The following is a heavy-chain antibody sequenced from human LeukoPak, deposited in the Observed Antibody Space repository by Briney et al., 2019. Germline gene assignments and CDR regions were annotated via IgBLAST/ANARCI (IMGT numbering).Heavy chain of an antibody. J-gene: IGHJ4*02. D-gene: IGHD5-18*01. CDR3: ARTARHLDY. CDR1: GFTFNAYG. CDR2: VSGSGTDI. V-gene: IGHV3-21*05. Sequence: GGSLRLSCAAPGFTFNAYGMHWVRQAPGKGLECLSYVSGSGTDINYADSVRGRFTISRDNAKNLLYLQMNDLRVEDTAVYYCARTARHLDYWGQGTLVTVSS.